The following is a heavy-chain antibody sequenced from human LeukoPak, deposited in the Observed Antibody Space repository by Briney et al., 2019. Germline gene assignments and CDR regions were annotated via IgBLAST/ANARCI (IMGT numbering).Heavy chain of an antibody. CDR2: INHSGST. V-gene: IGHV4-34*01. J-gene: IGHJ4*02. Sequence: SETLSLTCAVYGGSFSGYYWSWIRQPPGKGLEWIGEINHSGSTNYNPSLKSRVTISVDTSKNQFSLKLSSVTAADTAVYYCARQGDYASPYSYWGQGTLVTVSS. CDR1: GGSFSGYY. CDR3: ARQGDYASPYSY. D-gene: IGHD4-17*01.